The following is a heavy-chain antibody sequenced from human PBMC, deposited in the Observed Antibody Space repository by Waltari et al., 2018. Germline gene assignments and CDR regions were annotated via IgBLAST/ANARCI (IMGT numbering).Heavy chain of an antibody. Sequence: EVQLVESGGGLVKPGGSLRLSCAASGFTFSSYSMNWVHQAPGKGLEWVSSISSSSSYIYYADSVKGRFTISRDNAKNSLYLQMNSLRAEDTAVYYCARDWIAAAGTAWDYWGQGTLVTVSS. J-gene: IGHJ4*02. CDR2: ISSSSSYI. D-gene: IGHD6-13*01. CDR1: GFTFSSYS. V-gene: IGHV3-21*01. CDR3: ARDWIAAAGTAWDY.